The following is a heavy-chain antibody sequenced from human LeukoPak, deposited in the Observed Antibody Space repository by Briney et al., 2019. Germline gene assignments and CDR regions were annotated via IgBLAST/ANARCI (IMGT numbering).Heavy chain of an antibody. D-gene: IGHD6-6*01. J-gene: IGHJ4*02. V-gene: IGHV4-34*01. CDR1: GGSFSGYY. CDR2: INHSGST. CDR3: ARDSGVIAARSNFDY. Sequence: SETLSLTCAVYGGSFSGYYWSWIRQPPGKGLEWIGEINHSGSTNYNPSLKSRVTISVDTSKNQFSLKLSSVTAADTAVYYCARDSGVIAARSNFDYWGQGTLVTVSS.